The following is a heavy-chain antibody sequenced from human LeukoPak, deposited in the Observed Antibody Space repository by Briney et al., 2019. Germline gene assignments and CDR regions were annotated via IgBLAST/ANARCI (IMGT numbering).Heavy chain of an antibody. J-gene: IGHJ5*02. Sequence: PGESLKISCKGSGYSFTSYWIGWVRQMPGKGLEWLGIIYPGDSDTRYSPSFQGQVTISADKSISTAYLQWSSLKASDTAMYYCARQGNWNTGGNWFDPWGQGTLVTVSS. CDR3: ARQGNWNTGGNWFDP. CDR2: IYPGDSDT. V-gene: IGHV5-51*01. CDR1: GYSFTSYW. D-gene: IGHD1/OR15-1a*01.